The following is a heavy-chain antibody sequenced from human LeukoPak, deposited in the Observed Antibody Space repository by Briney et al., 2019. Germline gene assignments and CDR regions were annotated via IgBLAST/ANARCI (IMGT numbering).Heavy chain of an antibody. J-gene: IGHJ5*02. CDR1: GFSLSRYY. V-gene: IGHV3-7*01. Sequence: GRSLRLSCAASGFSLSRYYMSWVSQDPGKGMQWHAIIHQDGSATYYVDSVKGRLTISRDNANNSLSLQLNSRRVEDSAVYYCARSRGGYSNGQRESWFDPWGQGTLVTVSS. D-gene: IGHD5-18*01. CDR2: IHQDGSAT. CDR3: ARSRGGYSNGQRESWFDP.